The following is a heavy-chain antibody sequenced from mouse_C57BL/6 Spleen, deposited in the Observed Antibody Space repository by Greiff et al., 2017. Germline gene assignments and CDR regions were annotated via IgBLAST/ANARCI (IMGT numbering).Heavy chain of an antibody. V-gene: IGHV1-50*01. CDR1: GYTFTSYW. J-gene: IGHJ1*03. CDR3: ASNYDYDVGYFDV. D-gene: IGHD2-4*01. Sequence: QLKQPGAELVKPGASVKLSCKASGYTFTSYWMQWVKQRPGQGLEWIGEIDPSDSYTNYNQKFKGKATLTVDTSSSTAYMQLSSLTSEDSAVYYCASNYDYDVGYFDVWGTGTTVTVSS. CDR2: IDPSDSYT.